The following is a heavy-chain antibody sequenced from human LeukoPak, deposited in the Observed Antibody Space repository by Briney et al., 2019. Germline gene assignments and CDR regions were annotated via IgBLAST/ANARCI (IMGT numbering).Heavy chain of an antibody. D-gene: IGHD1-26*01. V-gene: IGHV1-18*01. CDR2: ISAYNGNT. CDR1: GYTFTSYG. CDR3: ARGGWGQGGKKYGMDV. Sequence: ASVKVSCKASGYTFTSYGIGWVRQAPGPGLEWMGWISAYNGNTNYAQKLQGRVTMTTDTSTSTAYMELRSLRSDDTAVYYCARGGWGQGGKKYGMDVWGQGTTVTVSS. J-gene: IGHJ6*02.